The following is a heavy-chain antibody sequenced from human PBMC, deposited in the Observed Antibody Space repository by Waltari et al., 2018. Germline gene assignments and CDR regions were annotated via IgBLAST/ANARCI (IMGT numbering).Heavy chain of an antibody. D-gene: IGHD1-26*01. Sequence: EVQLVESGGGLVEPGGSLRLSCAASGFTFIKAWLRWVRQAPGKGLEWIGHIRSKIDGGTTDYAAPVQGRFTISRDDSKNTMYLQMDSLNTEDTGVYYCATDWGIVGVPAGRYFDLWGRGTLVTVSS. CDR3: ATDWGIVGVPAGRYFDL. CDR1: GFTFIKAW. J-gene: IGHJ2*01. V-gene: IGHV3-15*01. CDR2: IRSKIDGGTT.